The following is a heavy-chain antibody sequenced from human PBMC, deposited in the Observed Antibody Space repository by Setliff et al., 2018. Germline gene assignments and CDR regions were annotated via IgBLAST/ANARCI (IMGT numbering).Heavy chain of an antibody. D-gene: IGHD3-3*01. CDR2: ISGYNGNT. J-gene: IGHJ4*02. CDR3: ARVPRLEWLLPTFDS. V-gene: IGHV1-18*01. CDR1: GYTFISYG. Sequence: GASVKVSCKTSGYTFISYGLSWMRQAPGQGLEWMGWISGYNGNTDYAQNLQGRVTMTMDTSTSTAYMELRSLTSDDTAVYYCARVPRLEWLLPTFDSWGQGTLVTVS.